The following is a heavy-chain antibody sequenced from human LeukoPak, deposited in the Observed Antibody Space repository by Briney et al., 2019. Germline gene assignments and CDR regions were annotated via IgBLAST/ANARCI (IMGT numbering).Heavy chain of an antibody. CDR1: GYTFTGYY. J-gene: IGHJ4*02. Sequence: ASVKVSCKASGYTFTGYYMHWVRQAPGQGLEWMGWINPNSGGTNYAQKFQGRVTMTRDTSISTAYMELSRLRSDDTAVYYCARVAEFSSSWYYPLFDYWGQGTLVTVSS. CDR2: INPNSGGT. CDR3: ARVAEFSSSWYYPLFDY. V-gene: IGHV1-2*02. D-gene: IGHD6-13*01.